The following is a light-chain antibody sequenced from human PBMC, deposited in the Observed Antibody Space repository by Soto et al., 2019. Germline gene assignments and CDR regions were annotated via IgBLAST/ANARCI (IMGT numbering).Light chain of an antibody. CDR3: CSYAGSYTYV. CDR2: DVS. CDR1: SSDVGGYNY. J-gene: IGLJ1*01. V-gene: IGLV2-11*01. Sequence: QSALTQPRSVSGSPGQSVTISCTGTSSDVGGYNYVSWYQQHPGKAPKLMIYDVSKRPSGVPDRFSGSKSGNTASLTISGLYAEDEADYYCCSYAGSYTYVFGTGTKVTVL.